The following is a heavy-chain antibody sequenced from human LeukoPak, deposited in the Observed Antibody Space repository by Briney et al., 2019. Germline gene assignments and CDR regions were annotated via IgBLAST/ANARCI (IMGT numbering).Heavy chain of an antibody. CDR3: ARIAVAGTRRFDY. CDR1: RGTNSSSIYY. J-gene: IGHJ4*02. Sequence: SETLSLTCTVSRGTNSSSIYYWGWIRQPPGKGLEWSGSIYYSGCPYYNTSLKSRVTISVDTPKNQFSLKLRSVTAGDTAVYYWARIAVAGTRRFDYWGQGTLVTVSS. D-gene: IGHD6-19*01. CDR2: IYYSGCP. V-gene: IGHV4-39*07.